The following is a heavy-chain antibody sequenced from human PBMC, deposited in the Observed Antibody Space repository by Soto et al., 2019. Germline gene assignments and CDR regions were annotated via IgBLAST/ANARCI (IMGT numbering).Heavy chain of an antibody. J-gene: IGHJ4*02. Sequence: SETLSLTCTVSSGSITSGGYYWSWIRQLPGKGLEYIGYIYHSGSTYYNPSLKSRLTISVDTSKNQFSLKLTSVTAADTAVYHSARDPLGDPYVYFAYWGQGTPVTVSS. CDR1: SGSITSGGYY. D-gene: IGHD2-21*02. V-gene: IGHV4-31*03. CDR2: IYHSGST. CDR3: ARDPLGDPYVYFAY.